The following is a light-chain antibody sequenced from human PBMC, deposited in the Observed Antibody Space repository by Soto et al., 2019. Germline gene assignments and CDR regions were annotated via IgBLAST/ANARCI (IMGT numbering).Light chain of an antibody. CDR2: YDS. Sequence: SYELTQPPSVSVAPGKTASITCGGDNIGSKLVHWYRQKPGQAPMLVIFYDSDRPSGIAERFSGSNSGNTATLTISRVEGGDEADYYCQVWDSSSDLYVFGTGTKLIVL. J-gene: IGLJ1*01. V-gene: IGLV3-21*04. CDR3: QVWDSSSDLYV. CDR1: NIGSKL.